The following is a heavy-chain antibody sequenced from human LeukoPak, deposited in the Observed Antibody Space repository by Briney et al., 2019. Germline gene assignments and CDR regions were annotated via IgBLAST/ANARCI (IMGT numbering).Heavy chain of an antibody. Sequence: PGGSLRLSCAASGFTFSSYGMHWVRQAPGKGLEWVAVISYDGSNKYYADSVKGRFTISRDNSKNTLYLQMNSLRAEDTAAYYCAKRDSSGWYGLFDYWGQGTLVTVSS. CDR3: AKRDSSGWYGLFDY. CDR1: GFTFSSYG. D-gene: IGHD6-19*01. V-gene: IGHV3-30*18. CDR2: ISYDGSNK. J-gene: IGHJ4*02.